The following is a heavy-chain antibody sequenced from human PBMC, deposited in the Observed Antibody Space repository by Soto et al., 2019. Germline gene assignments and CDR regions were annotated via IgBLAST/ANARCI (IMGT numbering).Heavy chain of an antibody. D-gene: IGHD2-15*01. V-gene: IGHV4-39*02. Sequence: QLQLQESGPGLVKPSETLSLTCTVSGGSISSSSYYWGWIRQPPGKGLEWIGSISYRGNTYYNPSLNSRVTISVDTSKNQFSRKLSAVTAADTAVYYCAREGGGYWSGGRCQVDYWGQGTLVTVSS. CDR2: ISYRGNT. J-gene: IGHJ4*02. CDR3: AREGGGYWSGGRCQVDY. CDR1: GGSISSSSYY.